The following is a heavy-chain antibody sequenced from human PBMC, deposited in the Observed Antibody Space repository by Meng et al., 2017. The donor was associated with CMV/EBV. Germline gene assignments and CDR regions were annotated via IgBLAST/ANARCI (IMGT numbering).Heavy chain of an antibody. J-gene: IGHJ4*02. CDR1: GFTFSSYG. CDR2: IRYDGSNK. Sequence: GGSLRLSCAASGFTFSSYGMHWVRQAPGKGLEWVAFIRYDGSNKYYADSVKGRFTISRDNSKNTLYLQMNSLRAEDTAVYYCATSDYDYSSPPEGDYWGQGTLVTVSS. V-gene: IGHV3-30*02. CDR3: ATSDYDYSSPPEGDY. D-gene: IGHD4-11*01.